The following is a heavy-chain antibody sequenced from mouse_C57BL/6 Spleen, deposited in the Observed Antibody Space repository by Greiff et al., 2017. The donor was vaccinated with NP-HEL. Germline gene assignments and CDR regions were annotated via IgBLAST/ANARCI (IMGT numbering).Heavy chain of an antibody. CDR1: GYTFTSYW. CDR3: AAMVTTRDYYARDY. J-gene: IGHJ4*01. D-gene: IGHD2-2*01. CDR2: IDPSDSYT. V-gene: IGHV1-69*01. Sequence: QVQLQQPGAELVMPGASVKLSCKASGYTFTSYWMHWVKQRPGQGLEWIGEIDPSDSYTNYNQKFKGKSTLTVDKSSSTAYMQLSSLTSEDSAVYYCAAMVTTRDYYARDYWGQGTSVTVSS.